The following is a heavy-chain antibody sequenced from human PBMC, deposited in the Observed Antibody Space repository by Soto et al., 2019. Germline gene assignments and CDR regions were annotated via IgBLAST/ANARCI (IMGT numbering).Heavy chain of an antibody. Sequence: GGSLRLSCTTSGFNFVDYAISWFRQAPGKGLEWVGVIRSNAYGGTTEYRASVKGRFTISRDDSKNTLYLQMNSLKTEDTAVYYCTTDPSRITMIVGGYYYGMDVWGQGTTVTVSS. CDR1: GFNFVDYA. V-gene: IGHV3-49*03. CDR3: TTDPSRITMIVGGYYYGMDV. J-gene: IGHJ6*02. D-gene: IGHD3-22*01. CDR2: IRSNAYGGTT.